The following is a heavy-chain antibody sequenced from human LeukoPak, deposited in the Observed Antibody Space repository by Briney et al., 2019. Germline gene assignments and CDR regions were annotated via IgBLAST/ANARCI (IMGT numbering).Heavy chain of an antibody. J-gene: IGHJ5*02. CDR2: IYSGGGT. CDR3: ARPAAAGFNWFDP. V-gene: IGHV3-66*01. D-gene: IGHD6-13*01. Sequence: GGSLRLSCAASGFTVSSNYMSWVRQAPGKGLEWVSVIYSGGGTYYADSVKGRFTISRDNSKNTLYLQMNSLRAEDTAVYYCARPAAAGFNWFDPWGQGTLVTVSS. CDR1: GFTVSSNY.